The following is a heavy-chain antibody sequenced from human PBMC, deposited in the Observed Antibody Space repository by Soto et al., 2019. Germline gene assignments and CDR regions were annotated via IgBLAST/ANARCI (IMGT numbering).Heavy chain of an antibody. Sequence: SETLSLTSTVSGGSIGSGGYYWSWIRQHPGKGLEWIGYIYYSGSTYYNPSLKSRVTISVDTSKNQFSLKLSSVTAADTAVYYCARVFSSGWVRTYYFDYWGQRTLVTVSS. CDR2: IYYSGST. CDR3: ARVFSSGWVRTYYFDY. J-gene: IGHJ4*02. CDR1: GGSIGSGGYY. V-gene: IGHV4-31*03. D-gene: IGHD6-19*01.